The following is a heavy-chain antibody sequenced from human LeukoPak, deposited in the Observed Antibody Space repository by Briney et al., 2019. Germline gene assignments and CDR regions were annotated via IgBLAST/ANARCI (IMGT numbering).Heavy chain of an antibody. CDR2: INPDSGGT. CDR3: AREEYGFDP. J-gene: IGHJ5*02. V-gene: IGHV1-2*02. Sequence: ASVKVSCKASGYTFIGYYIHWVRQAPGQGLEWMGWINPDSGGTNYVQRFQGRVTMTRDTSIHTAYMELSRLRSDDTAVYYCAREEYGFDPWGQGTLVTVSS. D-gene: IGHD2-2*01. CDR1: GYTFIGYY.